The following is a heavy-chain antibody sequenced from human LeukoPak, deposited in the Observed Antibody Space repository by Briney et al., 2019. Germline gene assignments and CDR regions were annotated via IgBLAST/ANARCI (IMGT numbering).Heavy chain of an antibody. J-gene: IGHJ4*02. V-gene: IGHV3-7*01. CDR1: GFTFSSYW. CDR2: IKQDGSEK. CDR3: AKDRDRPAYYFDY. D-gene: IGHD2-15*01. Sequence: GGSLRLSCAASGFTFSSYWMTWVRQAPGKGLEWVANIKQDGSEKYYVDSVKGRFTISRDNAKNSLYLQMNSLRAEDTAVYYCAKDRDRPAYYFDYWGQGTLVTVSS.